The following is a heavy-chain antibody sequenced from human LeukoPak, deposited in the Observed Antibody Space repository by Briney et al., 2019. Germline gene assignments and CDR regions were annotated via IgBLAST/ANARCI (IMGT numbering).Heavy chain of an antibody. V-gene: IGHV4-34*01. CDR2: INHRGST. J-gene: IGHJ4*02. Sequence: PSETLSLTCAVYGGSFSGYSWSWIRQPPGKGPEWIGEINHRGSTNYNPSLKSRVTISVDTSKNQFSLRLSSVTAADTAVYYCARLWFGELWGQGTLVTVSS. D-gene: IGHD3-10*01. CDR1: GGSFSGYS. CDR3: ARLWFGEL.